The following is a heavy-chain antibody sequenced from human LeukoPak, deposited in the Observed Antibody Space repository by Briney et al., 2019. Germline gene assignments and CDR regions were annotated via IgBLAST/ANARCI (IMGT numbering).Heavy chain of an antibody. D-gene: IGHD4-17*01. CDR3: ARNTMTTVTTWAFDI. CDR1: GGSISSGGYS. Sequence: SETLSLTCAVSGGSISSGGYSWSWIRQPPGTGLEWLGYIYHSGSTYYNPSLKSRVTISVDRSKNQFSLKLSSVTAADTAVYYCARNTMTTVTTWAFDIWGQGTMVTVSS. J-gene: IGHJ3*02. V-gene: IGHV4-30-2*01. CDR2: IYHSGST.